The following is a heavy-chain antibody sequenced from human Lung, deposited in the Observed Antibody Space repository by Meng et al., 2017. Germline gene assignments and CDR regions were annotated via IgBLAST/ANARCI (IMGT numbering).Heavy chain of an antibody. V-gene: IGHV1-2*06. CDR1: GYNFPDYY. Sequence: GQSGAEVKKPGAPVKVSCKPSGYNFPDYYIHWVRRAPGQGLEWMGRINPKSGDTHYAQKFQARVTMTGDTSISTAYMELSGLRSDDTAMYYCARDEDISAAGKLFGDYWGQGTLVTVSS. D-gene: IGHD6-25*01. J-gene: IGHJ4*02. CDR2: INPKSGDT. CDR3: ARDEDISAAGKLFGDY.